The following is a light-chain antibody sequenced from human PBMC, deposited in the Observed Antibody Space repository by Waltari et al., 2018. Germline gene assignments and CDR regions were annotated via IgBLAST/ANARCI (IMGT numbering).Light chain of an antibody. J-gene: IGKJ1*01. CDR3: QQYNNWWT. V-gene: IGKV3-15*01. Sequence: EIEITQSPATLSESPEKRATLSCRASQSVSSNLAWYQQKPGQAPRLLIYGASTRATGIPARFSGSGSGTEFTLTISSLQSEDFAVYYCQQYNNWWTFGQGTKVEIK. CDR1: QSVSSN. CDR2: GAS.